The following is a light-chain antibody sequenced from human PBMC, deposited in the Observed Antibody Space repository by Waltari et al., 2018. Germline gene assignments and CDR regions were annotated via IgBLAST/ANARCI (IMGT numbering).Light chain of an antibody. CDR1: KLGDKY. CDR3: QAWDSSTAV. J-gene: IGLJ2*01. CDR2: QDT. V-gene: IGLV3-1*01. Sequence: SYELTQPPSVSVSPGQTASITCSGDKLGDKYVCWYQQKPGQSPVLVIYQDTKRPSGLPERFSGSNSGNTATLTISGTQAMDEADYYCQAWDSSTAVFGGGTKLTVL.